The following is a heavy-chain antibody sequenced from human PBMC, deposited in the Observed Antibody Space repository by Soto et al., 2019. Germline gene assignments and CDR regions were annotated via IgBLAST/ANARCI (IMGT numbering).Heavy chain of an antibody. V-gene: IGHV4-30-4*01. CDR2: IYYSGST. CDR3: ARVGGFGATTIDY. CDR1: GGSISSGGSS. J-gene: IGHJ4*02. D-gene: IGHD3-10*01. Sequence: PSETLSLTCAVSGGSISSGGSSWSWIRQPPGKGLEWIGYIYYSGSTYYNPSLKSRVTISVDTSKNQFSLKLSSVTAADTAVYYCARVGGFGATTIDYWGQGTLVTVSS.